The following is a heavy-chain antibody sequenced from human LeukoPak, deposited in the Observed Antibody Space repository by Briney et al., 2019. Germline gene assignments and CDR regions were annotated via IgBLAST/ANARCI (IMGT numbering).Heavy chain of an antibody. V-gene: IGHV3-23*01. CDR1: GFTFSSYS. J-gene: IGHJ4*02. CDR3: AKRGPGVVVPAATEFDY. Sequence: GGSLRLSCAASGFTFSSYSMSWVRQAPGKGLEWVSAISGSGGSTYYADSVKGRFTISRDNSKNTLYLQMNSLRAEDTAVYYCAKRGPGVVVPAATEFDYWGQGTLVTVSS. CDR2: ISGSGGST. D-gene: IGHD2-2*01.